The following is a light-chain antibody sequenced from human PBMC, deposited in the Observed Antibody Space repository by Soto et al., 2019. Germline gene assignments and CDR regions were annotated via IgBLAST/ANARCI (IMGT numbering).Light chain of an antibody. J-gene: IGLJ2*01. Sequence: SYELTQPPSVSVSPGQTASITCSGAKLGDKYACWYQQKPGQSPVLVIYQDSERPSGIPERFSGSNSGNTATLTISGTQAMDEADHYCQAWDSSVDVVFGGGTKLTVL. CDR1: KLGDKY. V-gene: IGLV3-1*01. CDR3: QAWDSSVDVV. CDR2: QDS.